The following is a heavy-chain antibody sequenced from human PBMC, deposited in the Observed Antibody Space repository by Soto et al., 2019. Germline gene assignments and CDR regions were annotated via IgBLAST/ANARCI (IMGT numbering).Heavy chain of an antibody. D-gene: IGHD3-10*01. V-gene: IGHV4-30-2*01. CDR2: IYHSGST. J-gene: IGHJ6*02. CDR1: GGSISSGGYS. CDR3: ARGRRYYYGSGTYGMDV. Sequence: SETLSLTCAVSGGSISSGGYSWSWIRQPPGKGLEWIGYIYHSGSTYYNPSLKSRVTISVDRSKNQFSLKLSSVTAADTAVYYCARGRRYYYGSGTYGMDVWGQGTTVTVSS.